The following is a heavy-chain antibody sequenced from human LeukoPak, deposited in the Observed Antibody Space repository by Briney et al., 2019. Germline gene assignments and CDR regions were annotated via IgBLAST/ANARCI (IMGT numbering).Heavy chain of an antibody. Sequence: SETLSLTCAVSGGSISSGGYSWSWIRQPPGKGLEWIGYIYYSGSTNYNPSLKSRVTISVDTSKNQFSLKLSSVTAADTAVYYCARAPYYGSGVESWGQGTLVTVSS. D-gene: IGHD3-10*01. CDR2: IYYSGST. V-gene: IGHV4-61*08. J-gene: IGHJ4*02. CDR1: GGSISSGGYS. CDR3: ARAPYYGSGVES.